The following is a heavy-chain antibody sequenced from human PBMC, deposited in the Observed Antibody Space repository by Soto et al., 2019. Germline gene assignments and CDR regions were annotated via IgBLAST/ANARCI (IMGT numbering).Heavy chain of an antibody. Sequence: QVQLVQSGAEVKKPGSSVKVSCKASGGTFSSDAISWVRQAPGQGLEWLGGIIPIYGSPNYAQTFQGRVTVTADKATSTAYLELSRLKFANSVIYYCALGVTGSRSPLAHWGQGTLVIVSS. D-gene: IGHD3-9*01. V-gene: IGHV1-69*06. CDR1: GGTFSSDA. CDR2: IIPIYGSP. CDR3: ALGVTGSRSPLAH. J-gene: IGHJ4*02.